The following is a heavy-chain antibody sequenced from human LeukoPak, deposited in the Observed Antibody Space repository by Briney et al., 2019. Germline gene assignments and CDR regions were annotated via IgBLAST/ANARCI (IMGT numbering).Heavy chain of an antibody. CDR2: IYVTGST. Sequence: SETLSLTCTVSGGSIISYYWSWIRQPAGTGLEWVGRIYVTGSTIYNPSLQSRLSMSVDTSKNQFSLRLTSVTAADTAVYYRARLKYYDSTGYSPGYYMDVWGKGITVTVS. D-gene: IGHD3-22*01. V-gene: IGHV4-4*07. CDR1: GGSIISYY. CDR3: ARLKYYDSTGYSPGYYMDV. J-gene: IGHJ6*03.